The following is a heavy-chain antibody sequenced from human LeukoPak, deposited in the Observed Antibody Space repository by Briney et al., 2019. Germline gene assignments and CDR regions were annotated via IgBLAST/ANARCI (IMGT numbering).Heavy chain of an antibody. J-gene: IGHJ4*02. Sequence: GGSLRLSCAASGFIFSNAWISWVRQAPGRGLEWVGLIKGKTDGGTTDYAAPVKGRFTISRDDSKNTLYLQVNSLKTEDTAVYYCTTREKHLDYWGQGTLVTVSS. V-gene: IGHV3-15*01. CDR3: TTREKHLDY. CDR2: IKGKTDGGTT. CDR1: GFIFSNAW.